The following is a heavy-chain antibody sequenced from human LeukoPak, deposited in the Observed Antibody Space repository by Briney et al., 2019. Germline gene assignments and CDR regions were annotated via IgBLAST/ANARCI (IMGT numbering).Heavy chain of an antibody. Sequence: SETPSLTCTVSGDSISSYYWSWIRQPPGKGPEWIGHIYYSGSTNYNPSLKRRVTISVDTSKNQFSLKMSSVTAADTAVYYCARGYCSSITCYEFDYWGQGTLVTVSS. J-gene: IGHJ4*02. V-gene: IGHV4-59*01. CDR3: ARGYCSSITCYEFDY. CDR2: IYYSGST. CDR1: GDSISSYY. D-gene: IGHD2-2*01.